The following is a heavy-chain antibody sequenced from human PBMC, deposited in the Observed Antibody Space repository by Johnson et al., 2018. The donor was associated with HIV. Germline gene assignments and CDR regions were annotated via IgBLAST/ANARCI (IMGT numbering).Heavy chain of an antibody. CDR3: ARSTGCYDASDI. CDR2: IKQDGSEK. Sequence: VQLVESGGGVVQPGRSLRLSCAASGFTFSSYGIHWVRQAPGKGLEWVANIKQDGSEKHYVESMKGRFTISRDNAKNSLYLQMNSLRAEDTAVYYCARSTGCYDASDIWGQGTMVTVSS. D-gene: IGHD1-1*01. V-gene: IGHV3-7*01. J-gene: IGHJ3*02. CDR1: GFTFSSYG.